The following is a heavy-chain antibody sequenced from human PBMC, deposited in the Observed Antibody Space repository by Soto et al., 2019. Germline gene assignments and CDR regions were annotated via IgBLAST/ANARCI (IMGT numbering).Heavy chain of an antibody. CDR3: AKQTTVTTSSFDE. CDR1: GFTFSSYA. CDR2: ISGSGGST. D-gene: IGHD4-17*01. V-gene: IGHV3-23*01. J-gene: IGHJ4*02. Sequence: PGGSLRLSCAASGFTFSSYAMSWVRQAPGKGLERVSAISGSGGSTYYADSVKGRFTISRDNSKNTLYLQMNSLRAEDTAVYYGAKQTTVTTSSFDEWGQGTLGTFS.